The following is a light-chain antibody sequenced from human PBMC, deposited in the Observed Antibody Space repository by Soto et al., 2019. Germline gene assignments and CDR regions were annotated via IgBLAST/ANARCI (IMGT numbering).Light chain of an antibody. Sequence: DIQMTQSPSSLSASVGDRVTIACRAGQTISSNLNWYQQKPGKAPKLLIYADSTFLSGVPSRFNGGKSGTDFTHHISSLQPEDFATYCCQQSYGTPYTFGRRTKLEIK. J-gene: IGKJ2*01. CDR3: QQSYGTPYT. V-gene: IGKV1-39*01. CDR1: QTISSN. CDR2: ADS.